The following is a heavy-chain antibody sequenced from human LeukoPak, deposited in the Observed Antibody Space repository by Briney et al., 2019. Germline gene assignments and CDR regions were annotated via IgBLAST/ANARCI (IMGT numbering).Heavy chain of an antibody. V-gene: IGHV1-18*01. CDR2: ISAYNGHT. CDR1: GYTLISYS. D-gene: IGHD2-15*01. J-gene: IGHJ1*01. CDR3: ARGDCSSDTCYLPEYFQH. Sequence: ASVKVSCKASGYTLISYSISWVRQAPGQGLEWMGWISAYNGHTNYAQKLQGRVTMTTDTSTSTAYMELRSLRPDHTAVYYCARGDCSSDTCYLPEYFQHWGQGTLVTVSS.